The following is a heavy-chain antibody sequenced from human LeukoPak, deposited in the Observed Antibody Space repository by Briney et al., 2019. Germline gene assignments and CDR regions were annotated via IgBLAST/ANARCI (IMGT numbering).Heavy chain of an antibody. CDR3: ARGEYQLPGDS. Sequence: GGSLRLSCAASGFTFSSYWMSLRRQARGKGLEWVANIKQDGSEEYYVDSVKGRFTISRENAKNSLYLQMNSLRAEDTAVYYCARGEYQLPGDSWGQGTLVIVSS. CDR2: IKQDGSEE. J-gene: IGHJ4*02. D-gene: IGHD2-2*01. V-gene: IGHV3-7*03. CDR1: GFTFSSYW.